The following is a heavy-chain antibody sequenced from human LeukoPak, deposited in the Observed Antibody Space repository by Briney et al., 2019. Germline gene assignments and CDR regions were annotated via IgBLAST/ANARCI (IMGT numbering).Heavy chain of an antibody. D-gene: IGHD6-13*01. CDR3: ARAKGNSWYPYYFDY. V-gene: IGHV4-61*01. CDR1: GGSVSSGSYD. J-gene: IGHJ4*02. CDR2: IYYSGST. Sequence: SETLSLTCTVSGGSVSSGSYDWGGVRQPGGKGLEWIGYIYYSGSTNYHPSLKSRVTISVDTSKNQFSLKLSSVTAADTAVYYCARAKGNSWYPYYFDYWGQGTLVTVSS.